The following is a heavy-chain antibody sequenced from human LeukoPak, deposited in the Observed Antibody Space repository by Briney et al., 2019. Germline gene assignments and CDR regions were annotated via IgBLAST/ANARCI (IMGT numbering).Heavy chain of an antibody. CDR3: ARVVAAAGTSLDY. J-gene: IGHJ4*02. CDR2: IYYSGST. Sequence: SETLSLTCAVSGGSISSGGYSWSWIRQHPGKGLEWIGYIYYSGSTYYNPSLKSRVTISVDTSKNQFSLKLSSVTAADTAVYYCARVVAAAGTSLDYWGQGTLVTVSS. D-gene: IGHD6-13*01. CDR1: GGSISSGGYS. V-gene: IGHV4-31*11.